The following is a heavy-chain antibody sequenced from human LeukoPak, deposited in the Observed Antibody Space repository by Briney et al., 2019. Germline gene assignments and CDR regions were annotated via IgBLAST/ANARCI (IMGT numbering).Heavy chain of an antibody. CDR1: GYSISSSNW. V-gene: IGHV4-28*01. CDR2: IYYSGST. CDR3: ARSVAAAGTGNGWFDP. J-gene: IGHJ5*02. D-gene: IGHD6-13*01. Sequence: PDTLSLTCAVSGYSISSSNWWGWIRQPPGKGLEWIGYIYYSGSTYYNPSLKSRVTMSVDTSKNQFSLKLSSVTAVDTAVYYCARSVAAAGTGNGWFDPWGQGTLVTVSS.